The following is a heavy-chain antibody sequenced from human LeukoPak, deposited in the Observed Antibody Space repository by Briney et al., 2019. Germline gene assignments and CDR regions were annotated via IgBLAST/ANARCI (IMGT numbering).Heavy chain of an antibody. CDR2: IYPGDSDT. CDR1: GYSFSTYW. J-gene: IGHJ5*02. Sequence: GESLKISCKGSGYSFSTYWIAWVRQMPGKGLEWMGIIYPGDSDTRYSPSFQGQVTISADKSISTAYLQWSSLKASDTAMYYCARGQRYSSSNNWFDPWGQGTLVTVSS. D-gene: IGHD6-6*01. CDR3: ARGQRYSSSNNWFDP. V-gene: IGHV5-51*01.